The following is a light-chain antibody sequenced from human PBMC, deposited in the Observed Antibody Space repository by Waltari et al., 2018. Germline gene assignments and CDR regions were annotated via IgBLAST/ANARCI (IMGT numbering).Light chain of an antibody. CDR2: EHY. CDR3: GAWDSILSIYI. J-gene: IGLJ1*01. Sequence: QSVLTQPPSVSAAPGQKVTISCPGGSPNTAIHFVSRYQQLPGTAPKLLIYEHYKRPSGIPDRFSGSKSGTSATLGITGLQTGDEADYYCGAWDSILSIYIFGTGTKVTVL. V-gene: IGLV1-51*02. CDR1: SPNTAIHF.